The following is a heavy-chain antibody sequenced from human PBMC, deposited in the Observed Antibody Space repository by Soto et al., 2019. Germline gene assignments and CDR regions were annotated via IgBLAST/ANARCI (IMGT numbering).Heavy chain of an antibody. CDR2: ISSSGGNT. CDR1: GFTFSTYA. J-gene: IGHJ3*02. CDR3: AKRPTSTGFGDPFDI. D-gene: IGHD3-10*01. V-gene: IGHV3-23*01. Sequence: EVQLLESGGDLVQPGGSLRLSCAASGFTFSTYAMSWVRQAPGKGLAWVSTISSSGGNTYYTDSVKGRFTISTDNSKNTLYLQMNSLRAEDTAIYYCAKRPTSTGFGDPFDIWGQGTMVTVSS.